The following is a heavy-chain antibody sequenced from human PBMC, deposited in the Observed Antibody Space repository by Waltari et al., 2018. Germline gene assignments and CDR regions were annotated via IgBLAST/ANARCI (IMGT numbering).Heavy chain of an antibody. J-gene: IGHJ2*01. D-gene: IGHD1-26*01. Sequence: QVQLQESGPGLVKPSETLSLTCTVSGGSISSYYWSWIRQPPGKGLEWIGYIYYSGSTNYTPSLKSRVTISVDTSKNQFSLKLSSVTAADTAVYYCARELSGWELSYWYFDLWGRGTLVTVSS. CDR1: GGSISSYY. CDR2: IYYSGST. V-gene: IGHV4-59*01. CDR3: ARELSGWELSYWYFDL.